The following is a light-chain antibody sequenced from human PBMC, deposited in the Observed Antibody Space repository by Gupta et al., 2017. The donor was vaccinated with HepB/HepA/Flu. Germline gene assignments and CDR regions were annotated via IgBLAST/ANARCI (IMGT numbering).Light chain of an antibody. CDR2: WAS. CDR1: QSGLYSSNNKND. CDR3: HQDDSLPLT. V-gene: IGKV4-1*01. J-gene: IGKJ4*01. Sequence: DIVMTQSPDSLAVSLGERATINCKSSQSGLYSSNNKNDLDWYQHKPVQPPKLLIYWASTPESRVPDRFSGSGSGTDFTLTISSLQAEDVAVYYCHQDDSLPLTFGGGTKVEIK.